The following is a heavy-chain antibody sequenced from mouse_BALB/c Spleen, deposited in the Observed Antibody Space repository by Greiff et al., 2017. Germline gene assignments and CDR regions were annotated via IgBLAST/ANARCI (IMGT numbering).Heavy chain of an antibody. CDR1: GFTFSSYA. V-gene: IGHV5-6-5*01. J-gene: IGHJ4*01. CDR3: ARGYYGYAMDY. CDR2: ISSGGST. D-gene: IGHD1-1*01. Sequence: EVQVVESGGGLVKPGGSLKLSCAASGFTFSSYAMSWVRQTPEKRLEWVASISSGGSTYYPDSVKGRFTISRDNARNILYLQMSSLRSEDTAMYYCARGYYGYAMDYWGQGTSVTVSS.